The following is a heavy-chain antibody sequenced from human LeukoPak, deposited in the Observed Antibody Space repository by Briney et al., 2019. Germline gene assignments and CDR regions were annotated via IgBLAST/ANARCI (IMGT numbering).Heavy chain of an antibody. D-gene: IGHD3-22*01. V-gene: IGHV3-21*01. Sequence: GGSLRLSCVASGFTFSSYTMNWVRQAPGKGLEWVSSISSDSVYIFYADSLKGRFTISRDNAENSLYLQMNSLRAEDTAVYYCARRYYDTRGYPFEYWGQGTPVPVSS. CDR3: ARRYYDTRGYPFEY. CDR2: ISSDSVYI. J-gene: IGHJ4*02. CDR1: GFTFSSYT.